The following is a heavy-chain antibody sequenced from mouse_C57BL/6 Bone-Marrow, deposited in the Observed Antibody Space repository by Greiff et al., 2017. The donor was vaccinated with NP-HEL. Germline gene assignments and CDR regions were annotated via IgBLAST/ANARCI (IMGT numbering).Heavy chain of an antibody. V-gene: IGHV1-80*01. CDR3: ARGDYGSSRFGYAMDY. D-gene: IGHD1-1*01. J-gene: IGHJ4*01. CDR1: GYAFSSYW. CDR2: IYPGDGDT. Sequence: QVQLQQSGAELVKPGASVKISCKASGYAFSSYWMNWVKERPGQGLEWIGQIYPGDGDTKYNGKFKGKATLTADKSSRPAYMQVSSLTSEDAAVYFCARGDYGSSRFGYAMDYWGQGTSGTVSS.